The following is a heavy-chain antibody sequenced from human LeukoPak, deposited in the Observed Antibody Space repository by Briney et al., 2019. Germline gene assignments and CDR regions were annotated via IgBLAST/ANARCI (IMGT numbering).Heavy chain of an antibody. V-gene: IGHV1-2*02. CDR3: ASSSRDGYNLGIDY. Sequence: ASVKVSCKASGYTFTGHYMHWVRQAPGQGLEWMGWINPNTYATNYAQKFQGRVTITRDTSISTAYMELSSLRSEDTAVYYCASSSRDGYNLGIDYWGQGTLVTVSS. CDR2: INPNTYAT. D-gene: IGHD5-24*01. CDR1: GYTFTGHY. J-gene: IGHJ4*02.